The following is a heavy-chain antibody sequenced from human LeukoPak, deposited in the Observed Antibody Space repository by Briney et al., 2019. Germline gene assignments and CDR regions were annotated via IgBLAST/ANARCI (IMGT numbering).Heavy chain of an antibody. CDR1: VYTLTSYG. CDR2: ISAYNGNT. D-gene: IGHD1-14*01. Sequence: SVKISCKTPVYTLTSYGISWVRQAPGHELERMGWISAYNGNTNYAQKGQGRVSMNTDTSTSTVYMEVRSLRSGDTDLYYCARNRNCELGAFDIWGQGTMVTVSS. J-gene: IGHJ3*02. CDR3: ARNRNCELGAFDI. V-gene: IGHV1-18*04.